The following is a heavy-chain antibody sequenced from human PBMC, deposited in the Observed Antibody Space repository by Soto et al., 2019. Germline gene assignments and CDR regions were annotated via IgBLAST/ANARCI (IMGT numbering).Heavy chain of an antibody. V-gene: IGHV1-18*04. CDR1: GYTFNSYG. CDR2: ISAYNGNT. CDR3: ARGGITIFGVVSRVGGMDV. D-gene: IGHD3-3*01. Sequence: QVQLVQSGAEVKKPGASVKVSCKASGYTFNSYGISWVRQAPGQGLEWMGWISAYNGNTNYAQKLQGRVTMTTDTYTSTASMELRSLRSDDTAVYYCARGGITIFGVVSRVGGMDVWGQGTTVTVSS. J-gene: IGHJ6*02.